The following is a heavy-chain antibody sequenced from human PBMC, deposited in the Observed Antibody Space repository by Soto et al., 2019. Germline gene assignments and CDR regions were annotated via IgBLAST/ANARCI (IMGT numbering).Heavy chain of an antibody. J-gene: IGHJ6*03. CDR1: GYTLTELS. Sequence: ASVKVSCKVSGYTLTELSMHWVRQAPGKGLEWMGGFDPEDGETIYAQKFQGRVTMTEDTSTDTAYMELSSLRSEDTAVYYCARDLWATDGIAAADSMDVRGKRTTVTVSS. CDR2: FDPEDGET. V-gene: IGHV1-24*01. CDR3: ARDLWATDGIAAADSMDV. D-gene: IGHD6-13*01.